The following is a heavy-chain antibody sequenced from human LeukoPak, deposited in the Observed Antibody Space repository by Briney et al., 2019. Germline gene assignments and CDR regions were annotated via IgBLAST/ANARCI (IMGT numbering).Heavy chain of an antibody. D-gene: IGHD2-2*01. CDR1: GFTFSTYG. CDR3: AKVVTGYCSTTSCPFDS. J-gene: IGHJ4*02. Sequence: GGSLRLSCAASGFTFSTYGMDWVRQAPGRGLEWVAYIRYDGSNKNYADSVKGRFTISRDNSKNTLYLQMSSLRAEDTAVYYCAKVVTGYCSTTSCPFDSWGQGTLVTVSS. V-gene: IGHV3-30*02. CDR2: IRYDGSNK.